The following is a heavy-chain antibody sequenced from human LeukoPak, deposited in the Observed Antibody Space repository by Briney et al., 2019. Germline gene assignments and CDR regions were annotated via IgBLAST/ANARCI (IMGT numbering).Heavy chain of an antibody. CDR1: GFTFSSYG. D-gene: IGHD6-13*01. V-gene: IGHV3-30*18. CDR2: ISYDGSNK. Sequence: AGGSLRLSCAASGFTFSSYGMHWVRQAPGKGLEWVAVISYDGSNKYYADSVKGRFTISRDNSKNTLYLQMNSLRAEDTAVYYCAKSGYSSSWFFDYWGQGTQVTVSS. J-gene: IGHJ4*02. CDR3: AKSGYSSSWFFDY.